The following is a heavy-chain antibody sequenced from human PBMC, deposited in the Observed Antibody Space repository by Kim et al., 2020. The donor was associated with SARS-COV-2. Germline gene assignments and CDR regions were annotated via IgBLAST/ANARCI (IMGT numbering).Heavy chain of an antibody. V-gene: IGHV3-21*01. Sequence: GGSLRLSCAASGFTFSSYIMNWVRQAPGKGLEWVSSISSSSSYIYYADSEKGQSTISRDNATNSLYLQMNSLRAEDTAVYYCAPVFDWLYNWGQGTLVTVSS. CDR3: APVFDWLYN. CDR2: ISSSSSYI. D-gene: IGHD3-10*01. J-gene: IGHJ5*02. CDR1: GFTFSSYI.